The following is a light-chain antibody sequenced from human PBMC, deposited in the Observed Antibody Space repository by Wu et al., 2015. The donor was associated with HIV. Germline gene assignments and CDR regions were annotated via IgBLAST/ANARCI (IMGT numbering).Light chain of an antibody. V-gene: IGKV3D-15*01. CDR2: GTS. CDR3: QQYNNWGLT. J-gene: IGKJ4*01. Sequence: EVVLTQSPDILSVSVGQRVTLSCRASQSVSSGYVAWYQHKLGQPPRLLISGTSTRAAGVPDRFVGSGSATDFTLSIGSMQSEDFAVYYCQQYNNWGLTFGGGTKVEIK. CDR1: QSVSSGY.